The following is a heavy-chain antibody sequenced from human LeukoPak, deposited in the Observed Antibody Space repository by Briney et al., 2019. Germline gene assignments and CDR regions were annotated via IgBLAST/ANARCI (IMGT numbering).Heavy chain of an antibody. Sequence: GGSLRLSCAASGFTFSSYSMNWVRQAPGQGLEWVSSISSSSRYIDYADSLKGRFTISRDNAKNSLYLQMNSLRAEDTAVYYCASRLQQWGYYFDYWGQGTLVTVSS. CDR3: ASRLQQWGYYFDY. CDR1: GFTFSSYS. CDR2: ISSSSRYI. J-gene: IGHJ4*02. V-gene: IGHV3-21*01. D-gene: IGHD6-19*01.